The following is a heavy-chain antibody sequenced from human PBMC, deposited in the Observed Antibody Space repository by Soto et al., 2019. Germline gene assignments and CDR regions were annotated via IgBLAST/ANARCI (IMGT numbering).Heavy chain of an antibody. Sequence: GGSLRLSCAASGFTVSSNYMSWVRQAPGKGLEWVSVIYSGGSTYYADSVKGRFTISRDNSKNTLYLQMNSLRAEDTAVYYCARDRSGAGGYYYGMDVWGPGTRVTVSS. V-gene: IGHV3-53*01. CDR1: GFTVSSNY. CDR2: IYSGGST. J-gene: IGHJ6*02. CDR3: ARDRSGAGGYYYGMDV. D-gene: IGHD2-15*01.